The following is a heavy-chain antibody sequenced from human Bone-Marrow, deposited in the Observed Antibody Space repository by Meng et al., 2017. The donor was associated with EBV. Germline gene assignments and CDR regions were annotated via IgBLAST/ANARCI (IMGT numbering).Heavy chain of an antibody. CDR3: ASESGRGYTPDY. D-gene: IGHD3-10*01. CDR1: GGTFSSDA. V-gene: IGHV1-69*06. J-gene: IGHJ4*02. Sequence: QWKLVQSGAEVKKPGSWVKVSCKTSGGTFSSDAISWVRQAPGQGLEWMGGLIPMLGAPNYAQKFQDRVTIIADKSTSIHYMELSSLRSDDTAVYYCASESGRGYTPDYWGRGTLVTASS. CDR2: LIPMLGAP.